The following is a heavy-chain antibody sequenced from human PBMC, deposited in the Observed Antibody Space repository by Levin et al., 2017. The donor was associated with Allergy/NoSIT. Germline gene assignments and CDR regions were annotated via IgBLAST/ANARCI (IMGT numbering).Heavy chain of an antibody. V-gene: IGHV4-59*01. D-gene: IGHD5-12*01. J-gene: IGHJ3*02. CDR1: GGSISSYY. CDR2: IYYSGST. Sequence: SQTLSLTCTVSGGSISSYYWSWIRQPPGKGLEWIGYIYYSGSTNYNPSLKSRVTISVDTSKNQFSLKLSSVTAADTAVYYCARGYVDIVATGGDAFDIWGQGTMVTVSS. CDR3: ARGYVDIVATGGDAFDI.